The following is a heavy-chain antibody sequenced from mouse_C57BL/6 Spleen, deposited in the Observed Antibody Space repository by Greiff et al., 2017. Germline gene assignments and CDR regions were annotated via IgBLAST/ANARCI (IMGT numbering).Heavy chain of an antibody. CDR2: IDPSASYT. Sequence: QVQLQQPGAELVMPGASVKLSCKASGYTFTSYWMHWVKQRPGQGLEWIGEIDPSASYTNYNQKFKGKSTLTVDKSSSTAYMQLSSLTSEDSAVYYCARGITTVVATDYWGQGTTLTVSS. CDR1: GYTFTSYW. J-gene: IGHJ2*01. V-gene: IGHV1-69*01. CDR3: ARGITTVVATDY. D-gene: IGHD1-1*01.